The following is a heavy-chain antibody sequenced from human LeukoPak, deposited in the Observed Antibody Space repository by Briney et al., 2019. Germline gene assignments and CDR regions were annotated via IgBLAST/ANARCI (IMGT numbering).Heavy chain of an antibody. CDR3: ARDREMATQSDHYYMDV. CDR2: IIPIFGTA. CDR1: GGTFSSYA. V-gene: IGHV1-69*13. J-gene: IGHJ6*03. D-gene: IGHD5-24*01. Sequence: SVKVSCKASGGTFSSYAISWVRQAPGQGLEWMGGIIPIFGTANYAQKFQGRVTITADESTSTAYMELSSLRSEDTAVYYCARDREMATQSDHYYMDVWGKGTTVTISS.